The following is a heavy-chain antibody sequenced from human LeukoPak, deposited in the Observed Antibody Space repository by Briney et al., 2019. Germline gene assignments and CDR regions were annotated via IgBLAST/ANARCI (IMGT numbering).Heavy chain of an antibody. CDR1: GYSFTSYW. CDR3: ATLRCSSTSCPYGMDV. J-gene: IGHJ6*04. CDR2: IDPSDSYT. V-gene: IGHV5-10-1*01. Sequence: GESLKISCKGSGYSFTSYWISWVRQMPGKGLEWMGRIDPSDSYTNYSPSFQGHVTISADKSISTAYLQWSSPKASDTAMYYCATLRCSSTSCPYGMDVWGKGTTVTVSS. D-gene: IGHD2-2*01.